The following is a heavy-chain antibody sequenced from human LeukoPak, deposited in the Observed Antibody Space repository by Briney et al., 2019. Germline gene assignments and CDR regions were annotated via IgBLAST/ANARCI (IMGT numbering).Heavy chain of an antibody. CDR3: AKASGDYLYRGWFDP. D-gene: IGHD4-17*01. CDR2: ISSNGGST. Sequence: GGSLRLSCAASGFTFSSYAMHWARQAPGKGLEYVSAISSNGGSTYYANSVKGRFTISRDNSKNTLYLQMGSLRAEDMAVYYCAKASGDYLYRGWFDPWGQGTLVTVSS. J-gene: IGHJ5*02. CDR1: GFTFSSYA. V-gene: IGHV3-64*01.